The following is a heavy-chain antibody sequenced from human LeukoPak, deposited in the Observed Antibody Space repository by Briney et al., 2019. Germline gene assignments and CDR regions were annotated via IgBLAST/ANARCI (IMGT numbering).Heavy chain of an antibody. CDR3: ARHYPFSYVWGSYPQRDAFDI. Sequence: NASETLSLTCTVSGGSISSYYWSWIRQPPGKGLEWIGYIYYSGSTNYNPSLKSRVTISVDTSKNQFSLKLSSVTAADTAVYYCARHYPFSYVWGSYPQRDAFDIWGQGTMVTVSS. CDR2: IYYSGST. J-gene: IGHJ3*02. D-gene: IGHD3-16*02. CDR1: GGSISSYY. V-gene: IGHV4-59*08.